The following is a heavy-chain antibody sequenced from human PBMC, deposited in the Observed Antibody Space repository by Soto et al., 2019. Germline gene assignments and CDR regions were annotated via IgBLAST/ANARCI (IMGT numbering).Heavy chain of an antibody. CDR2: ISYDGSNK. CDR3: AKDVVVGATTGLGDYYYYYGMDV. J-gene: IGHJ6*02. CDR1: GFTFSSYG. D-gene: IGHD1-26*01. V-gene: IGHV3-30*18. Sequence: QVQLVESGGGVVQPGRSLRLSCAASGFTFSSYGMHWVRQAPGKGLEWVAVISYDGSNKYYADSVKGRFTISRDNSQNTLYLQMNGLRAEDTAVYYCAKDVVVGATTGLGDYYYYYGMDVWGQGTTVTVSS.